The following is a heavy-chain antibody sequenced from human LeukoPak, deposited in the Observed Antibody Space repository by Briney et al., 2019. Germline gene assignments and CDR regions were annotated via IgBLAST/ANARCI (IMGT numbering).Heavy chain of an antibody. CDR2: IYHSGST. Sequence: SETLSLTCTVSGGSISSYYWSWIRQPPGKGLEWIGYIYHSGSTYYNPSLKSRVTISVDRSKNQFSLKLSSVTAADTAVYYCARRGNWHWYFDLWGRGTLVTVSS. CDR3: ARRGNWHWYFDL. J-gene: IGHJ2*01. V-gene: IGHV4-59*12. CDR1: GGSISSYY. D-gene: IGHD1-1*01.